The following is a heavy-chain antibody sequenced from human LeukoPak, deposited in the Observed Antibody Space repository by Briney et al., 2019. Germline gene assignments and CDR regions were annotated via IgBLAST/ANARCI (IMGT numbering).Heavy chain of an antibody. V-gene: IGHV3-11*01. CDR2: ICDSGRTI. CDR1: GFTFSDYY. D-gene: IGHD3-22*01. CDR3: ARDRLGEYDHSGYYDK. Sequence: GGSLRLSCAASGFTFSDYYMSWIRQAPGKGLERVSYICDSGRTIYYADSVKGRFTISRDNAKNSVYLQMNNLRAEDTAVYYCARDRLGEYDHSGYYDKWGQGTLVTVSS. J-gene: IGHJ4*02.